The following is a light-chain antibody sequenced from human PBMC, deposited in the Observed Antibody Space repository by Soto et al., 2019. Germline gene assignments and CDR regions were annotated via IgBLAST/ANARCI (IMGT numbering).Light chain of an antibody. CDR3: QQYNNWPPWT. J-gene: IGKJ1*01. Sequence: EIVMTQSPATLSVSPGARAPLSCRASQSVSSNLAWYQQKPGQAPRLLIYGASTRATGIPARFSGSGSGTEFTLTISSLQSEDFAVYYCQQYNNWPPWTFGQGTKV. V-gene: IGKV3-15*01. CDR2: GAS. CDR1: QSVSSN.